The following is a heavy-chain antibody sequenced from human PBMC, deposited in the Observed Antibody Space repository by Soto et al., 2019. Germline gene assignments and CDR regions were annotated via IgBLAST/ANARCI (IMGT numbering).Heavy chain of an antibody. J-gene: IGHJ4*02. CDR3: ASGITFGGVIATYFDY. Sequence: QVQLVQSGAEVKKPGSSVKVSCKASGGTFSSYAISWVRQAPGQGLEWMGGIIPIFGTANYAQKFQGRVTITADESTSTADMELSSLRSEDTAVYYCASGITFGGVIATYFDYWGQGTLVTVSS. D-gene: IGHD3-16*02. CDR1: GGTFSSYA. CDR2: IIPIFGTA. V-gene: IGHV1-69*12.